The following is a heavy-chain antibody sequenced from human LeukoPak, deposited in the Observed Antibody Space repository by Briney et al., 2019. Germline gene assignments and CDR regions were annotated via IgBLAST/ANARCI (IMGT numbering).Heavy chain of an antibody. V-gene: IGHV4-34*01. Sequence: SETLSLTCAVYGGFFSGYYWSWIRQPPGEGLEWIGEINHSGSTNYNPSLKSRVTISLDTSKNQFSLKLSSVTAADTAVYYCANSIDFDYGDYYFDYWGQGALVTISS. CDR1: GGFFSGYY. CDR2: INHSGST. D-gene: IGHD4-17*01. CDR3: ANSIDFDYGDYYFDY. J-gene: IGHJ4*02.